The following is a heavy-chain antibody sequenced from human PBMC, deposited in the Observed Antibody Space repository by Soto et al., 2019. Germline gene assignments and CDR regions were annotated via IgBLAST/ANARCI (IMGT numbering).Heavy chain of an antibody. Sequence: EVQLFESGGGWVQPGGSLRLSCAPSGFTFSSYAMSWVRQAPGKGLEWVSAISGSGGSTYYADSVKGRFTISRDNSKNTLYLQMNGLRAEDTAVYYCAKQPQYSGYEYFDYWGQGALVTVSS. D-gene: IGHD5-12*01. CDR3: AKQPQYSGYEYFDY. CDR1: GFTFSSYA. V-gene: IGHV3-23*01. J-gene: IGHJ4*02. CDR2: ISGSGGST.